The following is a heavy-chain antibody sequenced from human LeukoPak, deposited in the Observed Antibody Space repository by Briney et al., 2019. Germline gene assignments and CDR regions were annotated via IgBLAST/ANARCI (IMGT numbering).Heavy chain of an antibody. D-gene: IGHD3-10*01. V-gene: IGHV3-30-3*01. Sequence: GGSLRLSCAASGFTFSRYAMHWVRQAPGKGLESMAVISYDGSNKYYADSVKGRFTISRDNSKSTLYLQMISLRAEDTAVYYCARDHWVTMVRGVIPLYGLDVWGQGPTVTVSS. CDR1: GFTFSRYA. J-gene: IGHJ6*02. CDR3: ARDHWVTMVRGVIPLYGLDV. CDR2: ISYDGSNK.